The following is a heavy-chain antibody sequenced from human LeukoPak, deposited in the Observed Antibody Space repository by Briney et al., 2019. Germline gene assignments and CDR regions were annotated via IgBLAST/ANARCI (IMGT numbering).Heavy chain of an antibody. J-gene: IGHJ4*02. CDR3: ARRAGAYSHPYDY. CDR1: GFTFSSYS. CDR2: ISSSRSYI. D-gene: IGHD4/OR15-4a*01. Sequence: GGSLRLSCAASGFTFSSYSMNWVRQAPGKGLEWVSFISSSRSYIYYADSVKGRFTISRDNSKNTLYLQMNSLRAEDTAVYYCARRAGAYSHPYDYWGQGTLVTVSS. V-gene: IGHV3-21*04.